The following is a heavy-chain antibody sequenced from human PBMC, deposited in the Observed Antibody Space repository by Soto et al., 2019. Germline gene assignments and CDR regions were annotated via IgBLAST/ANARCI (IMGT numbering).Heavy chain of an antibody. V-gene: IGHV4-59*01. CDR2: MYYSGSA. Sequence: SETLSLTCTVSGGSISGYYWSWIRQPPGKGLEWIGYMYYSGSANYNPSLKSRVTISIDTSKTQFSLKLRSVTAADTAVYYFARFQGGTYYVWGQGTLVTVSS. D-gene: IGHD1-26*01. CDR3: ARFQGGTYYV. CDR1: GGSISGYY. J-gene: IGHJ4*02.